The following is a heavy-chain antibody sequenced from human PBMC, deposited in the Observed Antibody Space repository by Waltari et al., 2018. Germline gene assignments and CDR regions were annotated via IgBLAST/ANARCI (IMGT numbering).Heavy chain of an antibody. V-gene: IGHV1-69*02. J-gene: IGHJ4*02. D-gene: IGHD2-2*01. Sequence: QVQLVQSGAEVKKPGSSVKVSCKASGGPFSSYTISWVRPAHGQGLEWMGRIIPILGIANYAQKFQGRVTITADKSTSTAYMELSSLRSEDTAVYYCTLGYCSSTSCYEDYCGQGTLVTVSS. CDR1: GGPFSSYT. CDR3: TLGYCSSTSCYEDY. CDR2: IIPILGIA.